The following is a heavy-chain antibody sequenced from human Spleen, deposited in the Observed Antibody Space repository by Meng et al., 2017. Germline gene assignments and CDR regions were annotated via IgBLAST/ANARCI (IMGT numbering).Heavy chain of an antibody. Sequence: QVQVKQWGGGLLKPSQTLSLTCVFSGGSFSDYYWSWIRQPPGKGLEWIGEINHSGSTNYNPSLESRATISVDTSQNNLSLKLSSVTAADSAVYYCARGPTTMAHDFDYWGQGTLVTVSS. CDR3: ARGPTTMAHDFDY. CDR2: INHSGST. V-gene: IGHV4-34*01. D-gene: IGHD4-11*01. CDR1: GGSFSDYY. J-gene: IGHJ4*02.